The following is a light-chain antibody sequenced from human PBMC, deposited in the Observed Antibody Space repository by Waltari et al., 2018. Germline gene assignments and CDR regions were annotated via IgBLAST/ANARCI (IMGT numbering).Light chain of an antibody. CDR2: AAS. CDR1: QGIDRY. CDR3: QQAYSAPDT. V-gene: IGKV1-39*01. J-gene: IGKJ2*01. Sequence: DIQMTQSPSSLSASVGDRVTITCRASQGIDRYLNWSQQKPGKAPKLLIYAASSLHSGVPSRFSGSGSGADFTLTIRSLQPEDFATYYCQQAYSAPDTFGQGTKLEIK.